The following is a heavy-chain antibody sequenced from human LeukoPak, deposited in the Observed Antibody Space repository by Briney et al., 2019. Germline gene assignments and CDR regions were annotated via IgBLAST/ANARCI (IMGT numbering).Heavy chain of an antibody. CDR2: MSYDGNNK. CDR3: ARVVYSAHFDY. D-gene: IGHD1-26*01. V-gene: IGHV3-30*03. J-gene: IGHJ4*02. Sequence: GGSLRLSCSASGFTFSSFGMHWVRQAPGKGLEWVTLMSYDGNNKYSADSVRGRFSISRDNSKNTLHLQMDSLRPDDTAVYYCARVVYSAHFDYWGQGTLVTVSS. CDR1: GFTFSSFG.